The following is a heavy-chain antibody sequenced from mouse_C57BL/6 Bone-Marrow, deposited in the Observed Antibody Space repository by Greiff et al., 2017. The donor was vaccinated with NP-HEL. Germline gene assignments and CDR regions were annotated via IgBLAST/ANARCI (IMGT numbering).Heavy chain of an antibody. CDR1: GYTFTSYW. D-gene: IGHD3-2*02. CDR2: IYPGSGST. J-gene: IGHJ3*01. V-gene: IGHV1-55*01. Sequence: VQGVESGAELVKPGASVKMSCKASGYTFTSYWITWVKQRPGQGLEWIGDIYPGSGSTNYNEKFKSKATLTVDTSSSTAYMQLSSLTSEDSAVYYCALDSSGYGFAYWGQGTLVTVSA. CDR3: ALDSSGYGFAY.